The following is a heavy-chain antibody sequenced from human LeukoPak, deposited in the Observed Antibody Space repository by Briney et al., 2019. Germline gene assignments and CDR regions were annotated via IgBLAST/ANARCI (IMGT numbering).Heavy chain of an antibody. CDR3: AKDRVCSGGGCLGWLDP. V-gene: IGHV3-23*01. Sequence: GGSLRLSCRGSGFPFYSFGMTWVRQAPGKGLEWVATITGSGGGTYYGESVKGRFTLSRDNSGNIMYLDLDNLRIEDTAVYFCAKDRVCSGGGCLGWLDPWGPGTRVIVS. CDR1: GFPFYSFG. J-gene: IGHJ5*02. CDR2: ITGSGGGT. D-gene: IGHD2-15*01.